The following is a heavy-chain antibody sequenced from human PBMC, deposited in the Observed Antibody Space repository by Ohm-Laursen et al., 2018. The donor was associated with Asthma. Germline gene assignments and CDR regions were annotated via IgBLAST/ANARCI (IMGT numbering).Heavy chain of an antibody. CDR1: GFTFSSYG. D-gene: IGHD3-22*01. CDR2: ISYDGSNK. J-gene: IGHJ4*02. V-gene: IGHV3-30*03. CDR3: ATQYYYDSSGYHDY. Sequence: SLRLSCSASGFTFSSYGMHWVRQAPGKGLEWVAVISYDGSNKYYADSVKGRFTISRDNSKNTLYLQMNSLRAEDTAVYYCATQYYYDSSGYHDYWGQGTLVTVSS.